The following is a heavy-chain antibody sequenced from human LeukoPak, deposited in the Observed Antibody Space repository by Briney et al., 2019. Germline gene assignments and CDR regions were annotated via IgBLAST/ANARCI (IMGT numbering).Heavy chain of an antibody. D-gene: IGHD2-2*01. V-gene: IGHV3-30*18. CDR3: AKGSCSSTSCAMNYYYYGMGV. Sequence: GRSLRLSCAASGFTFSSYGMHWVRQAPGKGLEWVAVISYDGSNKYYADSVKGRFTISRDNSKNTLYLQMNSLRAEDTAVYYCAKGSCSSTSCAMNYYYYGMGVWGQGTTVTVSS. CDR1: GFTFSSYG. J-gene: IGHJ6*02. CDR2: ISYDGSNK.